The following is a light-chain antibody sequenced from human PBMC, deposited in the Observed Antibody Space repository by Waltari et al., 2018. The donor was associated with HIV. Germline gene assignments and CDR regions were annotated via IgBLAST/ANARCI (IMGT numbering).Light chain of an antibody. CDR2: VGS. J-gene: IGKJ4*01. CDR1: QSLLSRNGNNY. Sequence: DVVMTQSPLSLRVTPGEPASISCRSSQSLLSRNGNNYLDWYLQKPGQSPQLLIYVGSSRASGVPDSFSGSGSGTDCTRKISRVEAEDVGVYYCMQALEAPLTVGGGTKVQIK. CDR3: MQALEAPLT. V-gene: IGKV2-28*01.